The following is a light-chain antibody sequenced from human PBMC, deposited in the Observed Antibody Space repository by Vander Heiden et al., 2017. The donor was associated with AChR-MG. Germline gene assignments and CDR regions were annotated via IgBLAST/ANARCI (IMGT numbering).Light chain of an antibody. CDR2: EDN. V-gene: IGLV6-57*02. Sequence: FMLTQPHSVSESPGKTVTISCTGSSGSIASNYVQWYQQLPGSAPTTVIYEDNQRPSGVPDRFSGSIDSSSNSASLTISGLKTEDEADYYCQSYDSSKWVFGGGTKLT. J-gene: IGLJ3*02. CDR1: SGSIASNY. CDR3: QSYDSSKWV.